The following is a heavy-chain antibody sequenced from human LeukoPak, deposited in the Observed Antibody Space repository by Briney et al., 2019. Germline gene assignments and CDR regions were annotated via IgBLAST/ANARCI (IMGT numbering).Heavy chain of an antibody. J-gene: IGHJ6*02. Sequence: SETLSLTCTVSGGSISSSSYYWGWIRQPPGKGLEWIGNIYYSESTYYNPSLKSRVTISVDTSKNQFSLKLSSVTAADTAVYYCAGQPYYDFWSGYYGLDVWGQGTTVTVSS. CDR2: IYYSEST. CDR1: GGSISSSSYY. V-gene: IGHV4-39*01. D-gene: IGHD3-3*01. CDR3: AGQPYYDFWSGYYGLDV.